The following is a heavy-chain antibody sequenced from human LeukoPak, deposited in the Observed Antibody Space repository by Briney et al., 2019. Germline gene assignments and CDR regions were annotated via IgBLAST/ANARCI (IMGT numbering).Heavy chain of an antibody. Sequence: KASETLSLTCAVYGGSFSGYYWSWIRQPPGRGLEWIGEINHSGSTNYNPSLKSRVTISVDTSKNQFSLKLSSVTAADTAVYYCARGVIQRRHYYGSGSYLVWFDPWGQGTLVTVSS. V-gene: IGHV4-34*01. CDR2: INHSGST. CDR1: GGSFSGYY. J-gene: IGHJ5*02. D-gene: IGHD3-10*01. CDR3: ARGVIQRRHYYGSGSYLVWFDP.